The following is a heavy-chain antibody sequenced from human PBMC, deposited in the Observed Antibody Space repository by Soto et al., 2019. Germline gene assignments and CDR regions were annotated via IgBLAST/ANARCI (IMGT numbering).Heavy chain of an antibody. V-gene: IGHV3-15*01. D-gene: IGHD6-13*01. CDR1: GFTFSNAW. J-gene: IGHJ4*02. CDR3: TTTGIAAAAPFDY. CDR2: IKSKTDGGTT. Sequence: VGSLRLSCAASGFTFSNAWMSWVRQAPGKGLEWVGRIKSKTDGGTTDYAAPVKGRFTISRDDSKNTLYLQMNSLKTEDTAVYYCTTTGIAAAAPFDYWGQGTLVTVSS.